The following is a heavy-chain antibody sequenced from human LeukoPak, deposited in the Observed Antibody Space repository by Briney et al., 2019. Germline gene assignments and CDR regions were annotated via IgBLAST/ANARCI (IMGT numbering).Heavy chain of an antibody. CDR3: AKDPSYCSGGSCYWFDP. V-gene: IGHV3-23*01. CDR2: ISGSGGST. Sequence: GGSLRLSCAASGFTFSSYAMSWVRQAPGKGLEWVSAISGSGGSTYYADSVKGRFTISRDNSKNTLYLQMNSLRAENTAVYYCAKDPSYCSGGSCYWFDPWGQGTLVTVSS. D-gene: IGHD2-15*01. CDR1: GFTFSSYA. J-gene: IGHJ5*02.